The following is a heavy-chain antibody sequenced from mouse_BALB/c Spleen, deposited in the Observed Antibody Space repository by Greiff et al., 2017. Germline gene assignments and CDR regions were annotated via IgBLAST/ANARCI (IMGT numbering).Heavy chain of an antibody. CDR2: IDPSDSYT. Sequence: VQLQQPGAELVKPGASVKLSCKASGYTFTSYWMHWVKQRPGQGLEWIGEIDPSDSYTNYNQKFKGKATLTVDKSSSTAYMQLSSLTSEDSAVYYCAITTATDYWGQGTTLTVSS. CDR1: GYTFTSYW. D-gene: IGHD1-2*01. J-gene: IGHJ2*01. V-gene: IGHV1-69*02. CDR3: AITTATDY.